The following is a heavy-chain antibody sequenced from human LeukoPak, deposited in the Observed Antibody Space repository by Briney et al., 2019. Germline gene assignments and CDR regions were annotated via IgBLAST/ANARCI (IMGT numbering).Heavy chain of an antibody. V-gene: IGHV1-18*01. CDR3: ARSDISIVRGAMV. Sequence: ASVKVSCKASGYTFTTYGISWVRQAPGQGLEWMGWISGYNGNTNYAQKFQGRITMTTETSTSTAYMELRSLRSDDTAVYYCARSDISIVRGAMVWGQGTLAIVSS. CDR2: ISGYNGNT. CDR1: GYTFTTYG. D-gene: IGHD3-10*01. J-gene: IGHJ4*02.